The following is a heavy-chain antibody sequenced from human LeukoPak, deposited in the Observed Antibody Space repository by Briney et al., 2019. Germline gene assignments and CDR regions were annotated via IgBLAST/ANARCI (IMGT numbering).Heavy chain of an antibody. V-gene: IGHV3-74*01. CDR3: ATAGGDGSRMGFDP. J-gene: IGHJ5*02. CDR1: GFTFSRYW. Sequence: VRSLRLSCADSGFTFSRYWIHWVRQTPGHRLVWVSCISADGSVTRYAASVKGRFTISRDNTKSTLYLQMHSLRAEDTAVYYCATAGGDGSRMGFDPWGQGTLVTVSS. CDR2: ISADGSVT. D-gene: IGHD2-15*01.